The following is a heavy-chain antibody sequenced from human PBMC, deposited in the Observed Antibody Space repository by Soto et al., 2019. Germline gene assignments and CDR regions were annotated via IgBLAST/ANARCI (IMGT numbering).Heavy chain of an antibody. Sequence: SETLSLTCTVSGGSISSSSYYWGWIRQPPGKGLEWIGNVYYGGSTYYNPSLKSRVTISVETSKSQFSLKLSSVTAADTAVYYCAGGDYYHSSGYYFYYYTVDVWGQGTTVTVSS. CDR3: AGGDYYHSSGYYFYYYTVDV. CDR2: VYYGGST. CDR1: GGSISSSSYY. J-gene: IGHJ6*02. V-gene: IGHV4-39*01. D-gene: IGHD3-22*01.